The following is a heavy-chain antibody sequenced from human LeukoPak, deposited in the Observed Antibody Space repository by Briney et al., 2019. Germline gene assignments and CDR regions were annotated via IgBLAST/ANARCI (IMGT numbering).Heavy chain of an antibody. CDR3: ATEGDTAMVASSIDY. CDR2: INHSGST. D-gene: IGHD5-18*01. J-gene: IGHJ4*02. Sequence: SETLSLTCAVYGGSSSGYYWSWIRQPPGKGLEWIGEINHSGSTNYNPSLKSRVTISVDTSKNQFSLKLSSVTAADTAVYYCATEGDTAMVASSIDYWGQGTLVTVSS. CDR1: GGSSSGYY. V-gene: IGHV4-34*01.